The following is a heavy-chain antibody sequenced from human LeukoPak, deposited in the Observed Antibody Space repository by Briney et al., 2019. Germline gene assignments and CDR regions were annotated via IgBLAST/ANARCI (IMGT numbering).Heavy chain of an antibody. Sequence: SETLSLTCTVSGGSISSYYWSWIRQPPGKGLEWIGYIYYSGSTNYNPSLKSRVTISVDTSKNQFSLKLSSVTAADTAVYYCARRSYGALDAFDIWGQGTMVTVSS. J-gene: IGHJ3*02. CDR3: ARRSYGALDAFDI. D-gene: IGHD1-26*01. V-gene: IGHV4-59*08. CDR2: IYYSGST. CDR1: GGSISSYY.